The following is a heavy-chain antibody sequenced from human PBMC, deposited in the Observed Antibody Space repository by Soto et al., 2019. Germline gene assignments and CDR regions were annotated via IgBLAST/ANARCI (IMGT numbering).Heavy chain of an antibody. V-gene: IGHV4-59*01. CDR1: GGSISSYY. D-gene: IGHD6-25*01. Sequence: PSETLSLTCTVSGGSISSYYWSWIRQPPGKGLEWIGYIYYSGSTNYNPSLKSRVTISVDTSKNQFSLKLSSVTAADTAVYYCARGGGIFPYCYGMDVWGQGTTVTVSS. CDR2: IYYSGST. J-gene: IGHJ6*02. CDR3: ARGGGIFPYCYGMDV.